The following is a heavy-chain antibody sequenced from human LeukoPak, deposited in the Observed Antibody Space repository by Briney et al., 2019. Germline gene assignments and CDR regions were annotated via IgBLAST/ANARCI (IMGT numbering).Heavy chain of an antibody. V-gene: IGHV1-69*04. CDR3: ARLPSGSGFDY. Sequence: SVKVSCKASGGTFSSYAISWVRQAPGQGLEWMGRIIPILGIANYAQKFQGRVTITADKSTSTAYMELSSLRSEDTAVYYCARLPSGSGFDYWGQGTLVTVSS. D-gene: IGHD3-10*01. CDR1: GGTFSSYA. CDR2: IIPILGIA. J-gene: IGHJ4*02.